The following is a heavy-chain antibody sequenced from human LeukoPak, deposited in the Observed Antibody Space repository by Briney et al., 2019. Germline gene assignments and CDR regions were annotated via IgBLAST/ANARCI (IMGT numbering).Heavy chain of an antibody. CDR3: ARGVGGSSWQNWFDP. CDR2: IYYSGST. J-gene: IGHJ5*02. V-gene: IGHV4-30-4*01. D-gene: IGHD6-13*01. Sequence: SWIRQPPGKGLEWIGYIYYSGSTYYNPSLKSRVTISVDTSKNQFSLKLSSVTAADTAVYYCARGVGGSSWQNWFDPWGQGTLVTVSS.